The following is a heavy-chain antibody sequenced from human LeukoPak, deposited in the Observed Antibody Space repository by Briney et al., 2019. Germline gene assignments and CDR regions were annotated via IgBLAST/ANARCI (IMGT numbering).Heavy chain of an antibody. CDR1: GVSISSSNSY. D-gene: IGHD3/OR15-3a*01. J-gene: IGHJ4*02. CDR2: IYYTGNT. Sequence: PSETLSLTCSVSGVSISSSNSYWGWIRQPPGKGLEWIGSIYYTGNTYYNASLKSRVTISIDTSRNQFSLKLTSVTAADTAVYYCAKQTGSGLFILPGGQGTLVTVSS. V-gene: IGHV4-39*01. CDR3: AKQTGSGLFILP.